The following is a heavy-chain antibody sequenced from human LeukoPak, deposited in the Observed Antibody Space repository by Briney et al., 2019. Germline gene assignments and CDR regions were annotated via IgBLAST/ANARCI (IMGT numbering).Heavy chain of an antibody. V-gene: IGHV4-59*01. CDR2: IYYSGST. Sequence: KPSETLSLTCTASGGSINNYYWNWIRQPPGKGLEWVGHIYYSGSTSYNPSLKSRVTISVDTSKNQFSLRLNSVTAADTAVYYCARDPGRRGSGLDWGQGTLVTVSS. CDR1: GGSINNYY. J-gene: IGHJ4*02. CDR3: ARDPGRRGSGLD. D-gene: IGHD6-25*01.